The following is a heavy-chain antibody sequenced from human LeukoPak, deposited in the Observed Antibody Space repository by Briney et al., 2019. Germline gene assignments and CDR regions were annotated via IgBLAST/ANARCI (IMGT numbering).Heavy chain of an antibody. CDR2: IYYIGST. V-gene: IGHV4-61*01. D-gene: IGHD5-12*01. Sequence: SETLSLTCTVSGGSISSSSYYWGWIRQPPGKGLEWIGYIYYIGSTNYNPSLKSRVTISVDTSKNQFSLKLSSVTAADTAVYFCARDSEPRGYSGYDYVGNWFDPWGQGTLVTVSS. CDR1: GGSISSSSYY. CDR3: ARDSEPRGYSGYDYVGNWFDP. J-gene: IGHJ5*02.